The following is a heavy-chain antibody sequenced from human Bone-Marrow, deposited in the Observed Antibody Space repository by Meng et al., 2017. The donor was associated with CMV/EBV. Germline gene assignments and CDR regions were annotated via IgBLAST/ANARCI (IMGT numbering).Heavy chain of an antibody. CDR2: IYYSGST. D-gene: IGHD5-24*01. CDR1: GGSVSSGSYY. J-gene: IGHJ4*02. CDR3: ARVGRDVFGYFDF. Sequence: SETLSLTCTVSGGSVSSGSYYWSWIRQPPGKGLEWIGYIYYSGSTNYNPSLKSRVTISVDTSTNQFSLRLSSVTAADTAVYYCARVGRDVFGYFDFWGQGMLVTVSS. V-gene: IGHV4-61*01.